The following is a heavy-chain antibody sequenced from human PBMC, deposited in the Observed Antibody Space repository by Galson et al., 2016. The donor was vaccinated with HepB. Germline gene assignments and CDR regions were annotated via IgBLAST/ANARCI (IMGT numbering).Heavy chain of an antibody. D-gene: IGHD3-22*01. V-gene: IGHV6-1*01. J-gene: IGHJ1*01. CDR1: GDSVSSNSAA. CDR3: SIGTPPSYYDAKFVTNGYIP. CDR2: TYYSSRWHT. Sequence: CAISGDSVSSNSAAWNWIRQSPSRGLEWLGRTYYSSRWHTDYAASVRGRITINSDTSKNHFSLPLDSVTPDDSAVYYCSIGTPPSYYDAKFVTNGYIPWGHGVVVTVSS.